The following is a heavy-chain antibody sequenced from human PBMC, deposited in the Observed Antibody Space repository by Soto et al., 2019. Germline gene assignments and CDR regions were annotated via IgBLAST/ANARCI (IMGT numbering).Heavy chain of an antibody. V-gene: IGHV1-69*01. CDR3: TSLVVTATKSLRNDAFDI. J-gene: IGHJ3*02. CDR2: IIPIFGTA. CDR1: GGTFSSYA. D-gene: IGHD2-21*02. Sequence: QVQLVQSGVEVKKPGSSVKVSCKASGGTFSSYAISWVRQAPGQGLEWMGGIIPIFGTANYAQKFQGRVTITADESTSTAYMELSSLGSEDTAVYYCTSLVVTATKSLRNDAFDIWGQGTMVTVSS.